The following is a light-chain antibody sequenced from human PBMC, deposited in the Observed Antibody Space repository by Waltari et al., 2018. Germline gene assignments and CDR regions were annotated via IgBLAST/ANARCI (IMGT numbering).Light chain of an antibody. CDR3: QQYYQTPNT. CDR1: QGVLYGSNNQHL. CDR2: RAS. J-gene: IGKJ2*01. Sequence: DIVLTQSPDSLAVSLGERATLNCRTSQGVLYGSNNQHLLARYQHKPGQPPKLLIFRASARESGVPDRFNGSVSGTDFTLTISDLQAEDVATYFCQQYYQTPNTFGRGTNLEI. V-gene: IGKV4-1*01.